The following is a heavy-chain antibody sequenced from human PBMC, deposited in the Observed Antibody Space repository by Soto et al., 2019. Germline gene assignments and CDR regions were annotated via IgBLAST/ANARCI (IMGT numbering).Heavy chain of an antibody. V-gene: IGHV3-23*01. J-gene: IGHJ4*02. CDR3: AKPPDYNWNDY. D-gene: IGHD1-20*01. Sequence: QLGGSLRLSCAAPGFTFGIYAMSRVRQAPGKGLEWISAVSGSGGSTYYADSVKGRFTISRDNSKDTLYLQMNNLRAEDTAVYYCAKPPDYNWNDYWGQGTLVTVSS. CDR2: VSGSGGST. CDR1: GFTFGIYA.